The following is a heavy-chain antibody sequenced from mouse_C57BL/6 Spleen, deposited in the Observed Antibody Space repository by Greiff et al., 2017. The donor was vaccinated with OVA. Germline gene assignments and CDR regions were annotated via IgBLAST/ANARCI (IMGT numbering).Heavy chain of an antibody. CDR2: IDPSDSYT. D-gene: IGHD2-4*01. V-gene: IGHV1-69*01. CDR3: ARRAPYDYGAMDY. J-gene: IGHJ4*01. Sequence: VQLQQPGAELVMPGASVKLSCKASGYTFTSYWMHWVKQRPGQGLEWIGEIDPSDSYTNYNQKFKGKSTLTVDKSSSTAYMQLSSLTSEDSAVYYCARRAPYDYGAMDYWGQGTSVTVSS. CDR1: GYTFTSYW.